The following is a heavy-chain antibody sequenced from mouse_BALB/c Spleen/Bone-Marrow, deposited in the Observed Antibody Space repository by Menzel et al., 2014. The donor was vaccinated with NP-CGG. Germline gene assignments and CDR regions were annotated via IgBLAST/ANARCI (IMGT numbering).Heavy chain of an antibody. D-gene: IGHD4-1*01. CDR1: GYAFSSSW. Sequence: QVQLQQSGPELVKPGASVEISCKASGYAFSSSWMNWVKQRPGQGLEWIGRIYPGDGDTYYNGKFKDKATLTADRSSSTAYMQLSSLTSVDSAVYFCASGRTGYYFDYWGQGTTLTVSS. CDR2: IYPGDGDT. V-gene: IGHV1-82*01. J-gene: IGHJ2*01. CDR3: ASGRTGYYFDY.